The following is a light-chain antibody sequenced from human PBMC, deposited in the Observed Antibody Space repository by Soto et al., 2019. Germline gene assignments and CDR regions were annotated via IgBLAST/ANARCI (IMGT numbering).Light chain of an antibody. Sequence: QSVLTQSPSASASLGASVKLTCTLNSGHSSYAIAWHQQQPEKGPRYLMKLYNDGSHSKGDGIPDRFSGSSSGAERYLTISSLQPEDEADYYCQTWGAGFRTFGGGTQLTVL. J-gene: IGLJ2*01. CDR3: QTWGAGFRT. V-gene: IGLV4-69*01. CDR1: SGHSSYA. CDR2: LYNDGSH.